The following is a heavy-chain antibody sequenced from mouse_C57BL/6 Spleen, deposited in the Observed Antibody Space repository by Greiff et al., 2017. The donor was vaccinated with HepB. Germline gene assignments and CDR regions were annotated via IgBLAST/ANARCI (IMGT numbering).Heavy chain of an antibody. CDR1: GYAFSSSW. V-gene: IGHV1-82*01. Sequence: VQVVESGPELVKPGASVKISCKASGYAFSSSWMNWVKQRPGKGLEWIGRIYPGDGDTNYNGKFKGKATLTADKSSSTAYMQLSSLTSEDSAVYFCARWLLQYYFDYWGQGTTLTVSS. J-gene: IGHJ2*01. CDR2: IYPGDGDT. D-gene: IGHD2-3*01. CDR3: ARWLLQYYFDY.